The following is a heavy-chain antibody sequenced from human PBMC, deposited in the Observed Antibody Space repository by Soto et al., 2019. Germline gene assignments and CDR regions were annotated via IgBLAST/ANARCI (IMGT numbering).Heavy chain of an antibody. CDR3: AKDSRGVTKDY. D-gene: IGHD4-4*01. J-gene: IGHJ4*02. V-gene: IGHV3-23*01. CDR2: ISGSGGST. Sequence: GGSLRLSCAASGFTFSSYAMSWVRQAPGKGLEWVSAISGSGGSTYYADSVKGRFTIARDNSKNTLYLQMNSMSAEDTAVYYCAKDSRGVTKDYWGQGTLVTVSS. CDR1: GFTFSSYA.